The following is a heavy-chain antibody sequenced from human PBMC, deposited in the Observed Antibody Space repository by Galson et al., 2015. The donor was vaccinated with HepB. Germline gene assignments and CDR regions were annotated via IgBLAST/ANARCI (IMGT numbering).Heavy chain of an antibody. CDR1: GYNFHSHW. V-gene: IGHV5-51*03. J-gene: IGHJ6*03. D-gene: IGHD5-24*01. Sequence: QSGAEVKKPGESLKISCKGSGYNFHSHWIGWERQMPGKGLEWMGIIYPTDSDTSYSTSFHCQVTMSVDKSTSTVYLQWNSLKASDTATYYFARNGGYNFNYFYYIDVWGKGTTVTVSS. CDR2: IYPTDSDT. CDR3: ARNGGYNFNYFYYIDV.